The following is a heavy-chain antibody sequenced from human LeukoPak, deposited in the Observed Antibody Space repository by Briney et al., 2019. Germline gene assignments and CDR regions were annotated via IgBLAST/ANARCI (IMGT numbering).Heavy chain of an antibody. CDR2: ISSSNYI. Sequence: PGGSLRLSCAASGFTFNSYSMNWVRQAPGKGLGWVSSISSSNYIHYADSVKGRFTISRDNPKNSLYLQMNSLRAEDTAVYYCARDGLYCSSTNCYFDYWGQGTLVTVSS. V-gene: IGHV3-21*01. CDR3: ARDGLYCSSTNCYFDY. J-gene: IGHJ4*02. CDR1: GFTFNSYS. D-gene: IGHD2-2*01.